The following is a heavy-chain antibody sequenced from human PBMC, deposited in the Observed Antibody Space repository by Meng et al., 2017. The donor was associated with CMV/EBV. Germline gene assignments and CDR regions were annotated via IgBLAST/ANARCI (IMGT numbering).Heavy chain of an antibody. CDR1: GFTFSSYS. D-gene: IGHD6-19*01. CDR3: ARGYSSGWSYYFDY. CDR2: ISSSSSYI. J-gene: IGHJ4*02. V-gene: IGHV3-21*01. Sequence: GESLKISCAASGFTFSSYSMNWVRQAPGKGLEWVSSISSSSSYIYYADSVKGRFTISRDNAKNSRYLQMNSLRAEDTAVYYCARGYSSGWSYYFDYWGQGTLVTVSS.